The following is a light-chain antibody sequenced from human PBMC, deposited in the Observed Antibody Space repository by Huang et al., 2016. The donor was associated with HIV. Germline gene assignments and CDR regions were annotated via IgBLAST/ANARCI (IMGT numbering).Light chain of an antibody. CDR3: MQALQTRA. Sequence: DIVMTQSPLSLPVTPGEPASISCRSSQSLLHSDVNNYLDWYVKKPGQSPQLLIYLGSNRASGVPDRFSGSGSGTDFTLKISRVEAEDVGVYYCMQALQTRAFGPGTKVDIK. J-gene: IGKJ3*01. CDR2: LGS. CDR1: QSLLHSDVNNY. V-gene: IGKV2-28*01.